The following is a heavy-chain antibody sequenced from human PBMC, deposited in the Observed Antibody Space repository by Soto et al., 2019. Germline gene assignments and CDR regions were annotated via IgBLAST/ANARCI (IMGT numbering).Heavy chain of an antibody. D-gene: IGHD3-3*01. Sequence: QLVESGGGVVQPERSLKLSCTASNFVFSVYSLHWVRQAPGKGLEWVALISYDGGNKYYADSVKGRFTISRDNSKNTLYLQMNSLRREDTAVYYCARDKDQYDFWGGTLDSWDQGTLVTVSS. CDR3: ARDKDQYDFWGGTLDS. V-gene: IGHV3-30-3*01. J-gene: IGHJ4*02. CDR2: ISYDGGNK. CDR1: NFVFSVYS.